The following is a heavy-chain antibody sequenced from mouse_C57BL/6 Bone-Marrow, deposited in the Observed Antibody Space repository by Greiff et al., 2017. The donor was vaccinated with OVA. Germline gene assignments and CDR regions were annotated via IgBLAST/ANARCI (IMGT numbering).Heavy chain of an antibody. CDR3: ARMGNYGGSEHYFDY. CDR1: GFSLSTFGMG. Sequence: QVTLKESGPGILQPSQTLSLTCSFSGFSLSTFGMGVGWIRQPSGKGLEWLAHIWWDDDKYYNPALKSRLTISKVTSKNQVFLKIANVDTADTATYYCARMGNYGGSEHYFDYWGQGTTLTVSS. J-gene: IGHJ2*01. V-gene: IGHV8-8*01. D-gene: IGHD1-1*02. CDR2: IWWDDDK.